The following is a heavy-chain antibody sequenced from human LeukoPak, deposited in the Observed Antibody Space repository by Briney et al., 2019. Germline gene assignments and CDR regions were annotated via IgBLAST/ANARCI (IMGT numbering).Heavy chain of an antibody. CDR2: MNPNSGNT. CDR3: ARGPIFRLYWYFDL. Sequence: ASVKVSCKASGYTFTSYDINWVRQATGQGLEWMGWMNPNSGNTGYAQKFQGRVTITRNTSISTAYMELSSLRSEDTAVYYCARGPIFRLYWYFDLWGRGTLVTVSS. CDR1: GYTFTSYD. V-gene: IGHV1-8*03. J-gene: IGHJ2*01. D-gene: IGHD3-3*01.